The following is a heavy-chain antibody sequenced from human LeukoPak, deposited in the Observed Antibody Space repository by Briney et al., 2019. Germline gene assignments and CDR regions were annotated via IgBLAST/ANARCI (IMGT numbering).Heavy chain of an antibody. D-gene: IGHD1-26*01. V-gene: IGHV1-69*06. Sequence: GASVKVSCKASGYTFTGYYMHWVRQAPGQGLEWMGGIIPIFGTANYAQKFQGRVTITADKSTSTAYMELSSLRSEDTAVYYCARDWIAGAIARSFVYWGQGTLVTVSS. CDR1: GYTFTGYY. CDR3: ARDWIAGAIARSFVY. CDR2: IIPIFGTA. J-gene: IGHJ4*02.